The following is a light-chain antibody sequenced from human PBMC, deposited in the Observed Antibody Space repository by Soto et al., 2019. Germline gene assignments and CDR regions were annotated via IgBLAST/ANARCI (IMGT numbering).Light chain of an antibody. J-gene: IGLJ1*01. CDR3: GSYSSSTTLGYV. CDR1: GTDVGGYNF. V-gene: IGLV2-14*01. Sequence: QSALTQPASVSGSPGQSITIPCTGTGTDVGGYNFVSWYQQHPGKAPKLIIYDVNNRPSGVSTRFSGSKSGNTASLTISGLQAEDEAVYFCGSYSSSTTLGYVFGTGTKVTVL. CDR2: DVN.